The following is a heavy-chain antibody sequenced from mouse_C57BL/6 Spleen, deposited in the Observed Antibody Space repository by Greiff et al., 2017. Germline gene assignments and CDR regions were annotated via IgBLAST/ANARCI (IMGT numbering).Heavy chain of an antibody. V-gene: IGHV1-22*01. CDR3: ACTTVVARYFDV. CDR1: GYTFTDYN. CDR2: INPNNGGT. D-gene: IGHD1-1*01. J-gene: IGHJ1*03. Sequence: VQLQQSGPELVKPGASVKMSCKASGYTFTDYNMHWVKQSHGKSLEWIGYINPNNGGTSYNQKFKGKATLTVNKSSSTAYMELRSLTSEDSAVYYCACTTVVARYFDVWGTGTTVTVSS.